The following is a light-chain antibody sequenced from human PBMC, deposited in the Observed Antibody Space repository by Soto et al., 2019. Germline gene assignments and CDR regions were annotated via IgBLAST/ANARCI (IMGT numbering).Light chain of an antibody. CDR1: SSDVGGYNY. J-gene: IGLJ1*01. CDR3: SSYTSSSTYV. V-gene: IGLV2-14*01. CDR2: EVS. Sequence: QSALTQPASVSVSPGQSITISCTGTSSDVGGYNYVSWYQQHPGKAPKLMIYEVSNRPSGVSNRFSGSKSGNTASLTISGLQAEDEADYYCSSYTSSSTYVLGTGTKRTVL.